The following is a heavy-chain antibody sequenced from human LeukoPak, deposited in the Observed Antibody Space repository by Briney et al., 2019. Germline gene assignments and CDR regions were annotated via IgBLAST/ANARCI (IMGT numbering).Heavy chain of an antibody. J-gene: IGHJ4*02. CDR3: ASIGSYGGKGEYYFDY. V-gene: IGHV1-8*01. CDR2: MNPSSGNT. Sequence: ASVEVSCKASGYTFTSYDINWVRQATGQGLEWMGWMNPSSGNTGYAQKFQGRVTMTRNTSISTAYMELSSLRSEDTAVYYCASIGSYGGKGEYYFDYWGQGTLVTVSS. CDR1: GYTFTSYD. D-gene: IGHD1-26*01.